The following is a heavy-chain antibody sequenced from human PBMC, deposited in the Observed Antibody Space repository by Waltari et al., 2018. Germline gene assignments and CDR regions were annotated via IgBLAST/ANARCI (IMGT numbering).Heavy chain of an antibody. J-gene: IGHJ5*02. CDR3: ARNSRRKVWFDP. D-gene: IGHD2-21*01. Sequence: QVQLQQWGAGLLKPSETLSLTCAVYGGSFSGYYWSWIRQPPGKGLEWIGEINHSGSTNSNPSCKRRGTISVTTSKNQSSLRLSSVMAADPAAYYCARNSRRKVWFDPWGQGTLVTVSS. CDR2: INHSGST. CDR1: GGSFSGYY. V-gene: IGHV4-34*01.